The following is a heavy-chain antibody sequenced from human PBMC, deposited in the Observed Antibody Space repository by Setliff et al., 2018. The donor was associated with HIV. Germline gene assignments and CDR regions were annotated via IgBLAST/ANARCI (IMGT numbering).Heavy chain of an antibody. CDR3: ARYHYGVDWFDP. CDR2: ISYSGST. CDR1: GYSISSGYY. V-gene: IGHV4-38-2*01. J-gene: IGHJ5*02. D-gene: IGHD3-10*01. Sequence: SETLSLTCAVSGYSISSGYYWGWIRQPPGKGLEWIGSISYSGSTYCKPSLKSRVTISVDTSKNQFSLKLRYVTAADTAVYFCARYHYGVDWFDPWGRGTLVTVSS.